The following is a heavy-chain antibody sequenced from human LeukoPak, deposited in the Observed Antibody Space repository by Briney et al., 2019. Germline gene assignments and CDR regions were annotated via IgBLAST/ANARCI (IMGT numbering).Heavy chain of an antibody. CDR3: AKATGYLL. V-gene: IGHV3-23*01. CDR2: IRPSGDNT. Sequence: GGSLRLSCAASGFTFSSYEMNWVRQAPGRGLEWVSSIRPSGDNTYYGDSVKGRFTISRDNSENTLYLQMNSLRADDTAVYYCAKATGYLLWGQGTLVTVSS. CDR1: GFTFSSYE. J-gene: IGHJ4*02. D-gene: IGHD1-14*01.